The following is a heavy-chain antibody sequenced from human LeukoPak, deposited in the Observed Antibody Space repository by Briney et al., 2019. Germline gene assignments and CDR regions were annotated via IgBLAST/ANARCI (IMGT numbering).Heavy chain of an antibody. V-gene: IGHV4-61*02. CDR2: IYTSGST. CDR1: GGSISSGSYY. D-gene: IGHD2-15*01. Sequence: PSETLSLTCTVSGGSISSGSYYWRWIRQPAGKGLEWIGRIYTSGSTNYNPSLKSRVTISVDTSKNQFSLKLSSVTAADTAVYYCAGKVVVAAKYGAFDIWGRGTMVTVSS. CDR3: AGKVVVAAKYGAFDI. J-gene: IGHJ3*02.